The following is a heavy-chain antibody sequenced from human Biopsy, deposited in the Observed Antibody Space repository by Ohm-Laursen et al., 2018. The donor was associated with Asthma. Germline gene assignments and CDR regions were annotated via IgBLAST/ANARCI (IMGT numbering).Heavy chain of an antibody. J-gene: IGHJ6*02. Sequence: SLRLSCAASGFTFSKYGMHWVRQAPGKGLEWVALIWNDGNKNYYADSVKGRFTISRDNSKNMLYLQMNSLRAEDTAVYFCARGIYDMDVRGQGTTVTVSS. CDR3: ARGIYDMDV. V-gene: IGHV3-33*01. CDR1: GFTFSKYG. CDR2: IWNDGNKN.